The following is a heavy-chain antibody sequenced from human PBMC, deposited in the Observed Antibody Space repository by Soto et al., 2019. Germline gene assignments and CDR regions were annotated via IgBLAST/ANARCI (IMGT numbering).Heavy chain of an antibody. CDR2: VSTSSSYI. CDR1: GFTFSYYN. Sequence: GGSLSLSCAASGFTFSYYNMNWVRQAPGKGLEWVSFVSTSSSYIYYADSVKGRFTTSRDNAKNSLYLQMNSLRAEDTAVYYCARDQKSYYDRISSFDMWGQGTMVTVSS. V-gene: IGHV3-21*01. CDR3: ARDQKSYYDRISSFDM. J-gene: IGHJ3*02. D-gene: IGHD3-22*01.